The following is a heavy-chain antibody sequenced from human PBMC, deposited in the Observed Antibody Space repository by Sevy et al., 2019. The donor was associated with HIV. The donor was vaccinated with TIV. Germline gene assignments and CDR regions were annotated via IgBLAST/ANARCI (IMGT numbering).Heavy chain of an antibody. CDR2: IQPDGSGK. J-gene: IGHJ4*02. D-gene: IGHD3-16*01. CDR3: VRDPEWGAIDY. CDR1: GLTFSSSW. Sequence: GGSLRLSCAVSGLTFSSSWMAWARQAPGKRLEWVAEIQPDGSGKYYVDSVKGRLTISRDNAKNFLYLQMDSLRVEDTAVYYCVRDPEWGAIDYWGQGILVTVSS. V-gene: IGHV3-7*01.